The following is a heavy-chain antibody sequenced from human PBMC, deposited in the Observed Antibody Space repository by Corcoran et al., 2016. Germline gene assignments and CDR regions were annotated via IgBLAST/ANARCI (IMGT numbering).Heavy chain of an antibody. V-gene: IGHV3-53*01. CDR1: GFTVSSNY. J-gene: IGHJ3*02. Sequence: EVQLVESGGGLIQPGGSLRLSCAASGFTVSSNYMSWVRQAPGKGLEWVSVIYSGGSTYYADSVKGRFTISRDNSKNTLYLQMNSLRAEDTAVYYCAREGDSSSGAFDIWGQGTMVTVSS. CDR3: AREGDSSSGAFDI. CDR2: IYSGGST. D-gene: IGHD3-22*01.